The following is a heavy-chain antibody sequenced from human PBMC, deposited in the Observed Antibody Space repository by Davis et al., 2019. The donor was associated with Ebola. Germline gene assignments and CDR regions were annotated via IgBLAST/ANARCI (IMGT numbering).Heavy chain of an antibody. CDR3: ARDAFSLSRYDTEDH. D-gene: IGHD3-9*01. J-gene: IGHJ4*02. CDR1: GFNFGIYE. CDR2: ISRSGGPT. V-gene: IGHV3-48*03. Sequence: PGGSLRLSCTTSGFNFGIYEMNWVRQAPGKGLEWIAYISRSGGPTYYADSVKGRFTISRDNARDSLYPQMDSLRVEDTAIYYCARDAFSLSRYDTEDHWGQGTLVTVSS.